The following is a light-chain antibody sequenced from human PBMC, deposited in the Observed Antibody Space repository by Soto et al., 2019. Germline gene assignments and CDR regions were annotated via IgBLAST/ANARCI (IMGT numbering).Light chain of an antibody. J-gene: IGKJ2*01. V-gene: IGKV3-15*01. CDR1: RSVRDN. CDR2: GAS. Sequence: ETLLTQSPATLSVSPGERATLSCRASRSVRDNLAWYQQKPGQAPRLLIYGASTRAPGIPDRFSGSGFGTEFSLTISSLQSEDFAVYYCQQHNDWPPSTFGQGTKLEIK. CDR3: QQHNDWPPST.